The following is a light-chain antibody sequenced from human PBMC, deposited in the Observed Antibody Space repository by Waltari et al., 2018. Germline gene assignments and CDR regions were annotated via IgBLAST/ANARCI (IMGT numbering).Light chain of an antibody. CDR3: QHYDGSAVT. V-gene: IGKV3-20*01. Sequence: DIVLTQSPGTLSLSPGERVTLSCRASQSVSSISFTWYQQRPGQAPRLLIYGTSSRATAIPDRLSGSGSGTDFTLTISRLEPEDFAVYFCQHYDGSAVTFGGGTKVEIK. J-gene: IGKJ4*01. CDR1: QSVSSIS. CDR2: GTS.